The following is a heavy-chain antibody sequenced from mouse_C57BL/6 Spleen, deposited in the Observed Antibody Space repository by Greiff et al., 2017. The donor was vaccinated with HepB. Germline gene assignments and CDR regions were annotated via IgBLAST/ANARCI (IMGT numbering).Heavy chain of an antibody. J-gene: IGHJ2*01. V-gene: IGHV2-2*01. CDR2: IWSGGST. CDR1: GFSLTSYG. CDR3: ARGGALLFDY. D-gene: IGHD1-1*01. Sequence: QVQLQQSGPGLVQPSQSLPITCTVPGFSLTSYGVHWVRQSPGKGLEWLGVIWSGGSTDYNAAFISRLSISKDNSKSQVFFKMNSLQADDTSIYYCARGGALLFDYWGQGTTLTVSS.